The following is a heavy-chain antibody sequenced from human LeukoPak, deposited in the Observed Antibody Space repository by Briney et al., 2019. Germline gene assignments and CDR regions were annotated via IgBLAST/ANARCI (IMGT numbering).Heavy chain of an antibody. Sequence: SETLSLTCTVSGGSISGYYWSWIRQPPGKGLEWIGYIYYSGSTNYNPSLKSRVTISVDTSKNQFSLKLSSVTAADTAVYYCARSGQTVTRFYYFDYWGQGTLVTVSS. CDR1: GGSISGYY. D-gene: IGHD4-17*01. CDR2: IYYSGST. CDR3: ARSGQTVTRFYYFDY. J-gene: IGHJ4*02. V-gene: IGHV4-59*08.